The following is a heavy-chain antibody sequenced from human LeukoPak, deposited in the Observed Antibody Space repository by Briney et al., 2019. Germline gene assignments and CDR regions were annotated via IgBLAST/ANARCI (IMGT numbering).Heavy chain of an antibody. Sequence: PSETLSLTCTVSGGSISSYYWGWIRQPPGKGLEWVGYTYYSGSTNYNPSLKSRVTISVDTSKNQFSLKLSSVTAADTAVYYCARETRELPDYWGQGTLVTVSS. J-gene: IGHJ4*02. CDR1: GGSISSYY. CDR2: TYYSGST. CDR3: ARETRELPDY. V-gene: IGHV4-59*01. D-gene: IGHD1-26*01.